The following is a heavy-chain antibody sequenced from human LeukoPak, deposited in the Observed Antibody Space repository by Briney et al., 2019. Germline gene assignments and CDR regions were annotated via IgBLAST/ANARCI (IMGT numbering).Heavy chain of an antibody. J-gene: IGHJ3*02. CDR1: GFTFSSYA. D-gene: IGHD3-22*01. CDR2: TKRDGSEK. Sequence: GGSLRLSCAASGFTFSSYAMSWVRQAPGKGLEWVANTKRDGSEKYYVDSVKGRFTISRDNARNSLYLQMNSLRAEDTAVYYCARRKSRGYKDDAFDIWGQGTMVTVSS. V-gene: IGHV3-7*01. CDR3: ARRKSRGYKDDAFDI.